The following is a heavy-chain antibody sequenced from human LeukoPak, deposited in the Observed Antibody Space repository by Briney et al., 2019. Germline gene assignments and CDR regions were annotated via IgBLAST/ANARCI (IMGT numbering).Heavy chain of an antibody. D-gene: IGHD3-22*01. Sequence: ASVKVSCKASGYTFTSYYMHWVRQAPGQGLEWMGIINPSGGSTTYAQKFQGRVTMTRDTSTSTVYMELSSLRSEDTAVYYCARDYTSGYPFDYWGQGTLVTASS. J-gene: IGHJ4*02. V-gene: IGHV1-46*01. CDR1: GYTFTSYY. CDR2: INPSGGST. CDR3: ARDYTSGYPFDY.